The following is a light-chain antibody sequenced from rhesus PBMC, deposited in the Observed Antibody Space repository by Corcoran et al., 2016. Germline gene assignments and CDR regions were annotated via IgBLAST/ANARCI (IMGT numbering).Light chain of an antibody. CDR3: QQYSSRPLT. J-gene: IGKJ4*01. CDR1: QGLSSW. V-gene: IGKV1-22*01. CDR2: KAS. Sequence: DIQMTQSPSSLSASVGDTVTITCRASQGLSSWLAWYQQKPGKTPKLLINKASSLQSGLPSRFSGSGSGTDFTLTISSLQSEDFAPYYGQQYSSRPLTFGGGTKVELK.